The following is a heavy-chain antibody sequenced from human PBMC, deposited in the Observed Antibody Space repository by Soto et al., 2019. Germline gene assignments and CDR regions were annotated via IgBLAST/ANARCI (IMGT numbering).Heavy chain of an antibody. CDR1: GGTFSSYS. Sequence: QVQLVQSGAEVKKPGSSVKVSCKASGGTFSSYSINWVRQAPGQGLEWMGGIIPIFGTANNAQKFQGRVTITADESATTVDMELSSLRSAETAVDYCARDPKILTVKYYLDYGGKGTLGTVSS. CDR3: ARDPKILTVKYYLDY. V-gene: IGHV1-69*01. CDR2: IIPIFGTA. D-gene: IGHD3-9*01. J-gene: IGHJ4*02.